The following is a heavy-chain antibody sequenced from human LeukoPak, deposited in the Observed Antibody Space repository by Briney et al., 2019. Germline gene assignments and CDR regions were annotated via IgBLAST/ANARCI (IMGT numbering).Heavy chain of an antibody. CDR1: GFTVSSNY. CDR3: ARAEGYGGELDS. CDR2: IPYDGSNK. Sequence: GGSLRLSCAASGFTVSSNYMSWVRQAPGKGLEWVAVIPYDGSNKYYADSVKGRFTISRENSKDRLYLQMNSLRAEDTAVYYCARAEGYGGELDSWGQGTLVTVSS. D-gene: IGHD4-23*01. J-gene: IGHJ4*02. V-gene: IGHV3-30*13.